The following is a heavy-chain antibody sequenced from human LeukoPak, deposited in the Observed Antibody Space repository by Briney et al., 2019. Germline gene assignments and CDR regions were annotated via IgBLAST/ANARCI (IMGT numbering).Heavy chain of an antibody. CDR1: GGSISSYY. V-gene: IGHV4-4*07. D-gene: IGHD3-22*01. CDR2: IYTSGST. Sequence: SETLSLTCTVSGGSISSYYWSWIRQPAGKGLEWIGRIYTSGSTNYNPSLKSRVTMSVDTSKNQFSLKLSSVTAADTAVYYCAREVRHIVVVTRDAFDIWGQGTMVTVSS. CDR3: AREVRHIVVVTRDAFDI. J-gene: IGHJ3*02.